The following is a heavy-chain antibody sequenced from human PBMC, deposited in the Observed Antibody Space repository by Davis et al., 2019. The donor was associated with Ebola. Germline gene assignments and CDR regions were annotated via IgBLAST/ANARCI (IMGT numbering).Heavy chain of an antibody. J-gene: IGHJ4*02. D-gene: IGHD3-22*01. Sequence: GESLKISCAASGFTFSDYYMSWNRQAPGKGPEWVSYISSNSTNKKYADSVKGRFTISRDDAKNSLYLQMNSLRAEDTAVYYCAREAYYYDSTGYYYDIPDLFDYWGQGTLVTVAS. CDR2: ISSNSTNK. V-gene: IGHV3-11*06. CDR3: AREAYYYDSTGYYYDIPDLFDY. CDR1: GFTFSDYY.